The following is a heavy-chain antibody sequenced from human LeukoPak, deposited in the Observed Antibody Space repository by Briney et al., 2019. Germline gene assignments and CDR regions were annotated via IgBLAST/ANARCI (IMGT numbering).Heavy chain of an antibody. V-gene: IGHV1-2*06. CDR2: INPNSGGT. Sequence: ASVKVSCKASGYTVTGYYMHWVRQAPGQGLEWMGRINPNSGGTNYAQKFQGRVTMTRDTSISTAYMELCRLRSDDTAVYYCARGTMTTVTTGIGYWGQGTLVTVSS. CDR1: GYTVTGYY. D-gene: IGHD4-17*01. CDR3: ARGTMTTVTTGIGY. J-gene: IGHJ4*02.